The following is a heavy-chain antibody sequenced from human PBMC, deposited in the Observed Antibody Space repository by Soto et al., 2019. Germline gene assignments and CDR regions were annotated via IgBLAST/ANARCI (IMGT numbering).Heavy chain of an antibody. CDR3: AKSILMTVVVIAMDV. CDR2: ISGSGGST. Sequence: GGSLRLSCAASGFTFSSYAMSWVRQAPGKGLEWVSAISGSGGSTYYADSVKGRFTISRDNSKNTLYLQMNSLRAEDTAVYYCAKSILMTVVVIAMDVWGQGTTVTVSS. D-gene: IGHD3-22*01. J-gene: IGHJ6*02. V-gene: IGHV3-23*01. CDR1: GFTFSSYA.